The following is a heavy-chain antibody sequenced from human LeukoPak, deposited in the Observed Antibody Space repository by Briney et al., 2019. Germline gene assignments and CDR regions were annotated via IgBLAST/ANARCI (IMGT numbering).Heavy chain of an antibody. CDR2: INPNSGGT. CDR3: ARDPYDSSAYFDY. V-gene: IGHV1-2*02. D-gene: IGHD3-22*01. Sequence: GASVKVSRKASGYTFTDYYMHWVRQAPGQGLEWMGWINPNSGGTNYAQKFQGRVTMTRDTSISTAYMELSRLRSDDTAVYYCARDPYDSSAYFDYWGQGTLVTVSS. J-gene: IGHJ4*02. CDR1: GYTFTDYY.